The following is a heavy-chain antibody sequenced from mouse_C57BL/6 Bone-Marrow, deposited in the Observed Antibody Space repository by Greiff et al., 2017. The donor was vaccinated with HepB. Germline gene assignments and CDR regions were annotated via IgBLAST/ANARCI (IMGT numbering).Heavy chain of an antibody. Sequence: VKLQESGAELVKPGASVKISCKASGYAFSSYWMNWVKQSPGKGLEWIGQIYPGDGDTNYNGKFKGKGTLTADKSSSTAYMQLSSLTSEDSAVCFCARWGDGCFYWYFDVWGTGTTVSVSS. J-gene: IGHJ1*03. CDR2: IYPGDGDT. CDR3: ARWGDGCFYWYFDV. V-gene: IGHV1-80*01. CDR1: GYAFSSYW. D-gene: IGHD2-3*01.